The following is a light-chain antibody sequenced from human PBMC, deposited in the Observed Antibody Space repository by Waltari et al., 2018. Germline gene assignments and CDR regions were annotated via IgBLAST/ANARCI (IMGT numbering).Light chain of an antibody. J-gene: IGKJ2*01. CDR3: QQYGSSVMYT. Sequence: EDVLTQSPGTLALSPGERATLSFRASQRLIKRYVAWYQQKPGQAPTLLIYGASNRAAGIPDKFSGSGSETNFSRTISRLEAEDFGVYYCQQYGSSVMYTFGQGTKLEIK. CDR1: QRLIKRY. CDR2: GAS. V-gene: IGKV3-20*01.